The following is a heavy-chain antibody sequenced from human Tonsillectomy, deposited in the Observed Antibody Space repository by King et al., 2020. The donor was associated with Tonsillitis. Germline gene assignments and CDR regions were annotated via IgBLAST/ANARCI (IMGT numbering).Heavy chain of an antibody. CDR3: ASLDGP. J-gene: IGHJ5*02. CDR1: GGSISSYY. Sequence: QVQLQESGPGLVKPSETLSLTCTVSGGSISSYYWSWIRQPPGKGLEWIGYIHNSGSTNYNPSLKSRVTISVDTSKNQFSLKLTSVTAADTAVYYCASLDGPWGQGTLVTVSS. CDR2: IHNSGST. D-gene: IGHD5-24*01. V-gene: IGHV4-59*01.